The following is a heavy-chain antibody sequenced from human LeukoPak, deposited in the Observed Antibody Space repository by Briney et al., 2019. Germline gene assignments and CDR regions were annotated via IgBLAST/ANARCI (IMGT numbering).Heavy chain of an antibody. J-gene: IGHJ6*02. CDR1: GGTFSSYA. CDR3: AREIAAAGTNHSYYSYGMDV. D-gene: IGHD6-13*01. V-gene: IGHV1-69*13. Sequence: GASVKVSCKASGGTFSSYAISWVRQAPGQGLEWMGGIIPIFGTANYAQKFQGRVTITADESTSTAYMELSSLRSEDTAVYYCAREIAAAGTNHSYYSYGMDVWGQGTTVTVSS. CDR2: IIPIFGTA.